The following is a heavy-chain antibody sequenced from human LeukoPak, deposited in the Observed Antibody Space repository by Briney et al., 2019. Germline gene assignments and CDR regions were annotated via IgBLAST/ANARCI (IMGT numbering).Heavy chain of an antibody. CDR3: ARGPIERGYLDY. J-gene: IGHJ4*02. D-gene: IGHD2/OR15-2a*01. Sequence: PGGSLRLSCAASGFIFSNSAMHWVRQAPGKGLEWVAVISYDGSNKYYADSVKGRFTISRDNSKNTLYLQMNSLRAEDTAVYYCARGPIERGYLDYWGQGTLVTVSS. V-gene: IGHV3-30*03. CDR2: ISYDGSNK. CDR1: GFIFSNSA.